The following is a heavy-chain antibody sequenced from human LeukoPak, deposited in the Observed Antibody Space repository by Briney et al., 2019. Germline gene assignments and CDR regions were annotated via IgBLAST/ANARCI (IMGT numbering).Heavy chain of an antibody. Sequence: ASVKVSCKASGYTFSSYVISWVRQAPGQGLEWMGWISAYNGNTNYAQKLQGRVTMTTDTSTSTAYMELRSLRYDDTAVYYCARYSGSYRPFDYWGQGTLVTVSS. V-gene: IGHV1-18*01. J-gene: IGHJ4*02. D-gene: IGHD1-26*01. CDR2: ISAYNGNT. CDR3: ARYSGSYRPFDY. CDR1: GYTFSSYV.